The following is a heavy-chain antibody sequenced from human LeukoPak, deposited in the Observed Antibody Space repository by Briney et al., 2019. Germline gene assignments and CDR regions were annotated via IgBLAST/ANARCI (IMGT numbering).Heavy chain of an antibody. Sequence: GGSLRLSCGASVFTLSKFCVAWVPQAPGKGLEWVAHIKEDGSDKKYVDSVKGRFTISRDNPKNSLYLQMNSQRAEDTAVYYCARDIGYHTFDYWGQGGLVTVSS. D-gene: IGHD5-12*01. CDR3: ARDIGYHTFDY. J-gene: IGHJ4*02. CDR1: VFTLSKFC. V-gene: IGHV3-7*05. CDR2: IKEDGSDK.